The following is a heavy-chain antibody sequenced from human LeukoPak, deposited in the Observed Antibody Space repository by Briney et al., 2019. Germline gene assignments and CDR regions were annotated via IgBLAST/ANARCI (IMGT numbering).Heavy chain of an antibody. V-gene: IGHV3-21*01. CDR3: ARVTRETITIFGVVTPYYFDY. CDR2: ISSSSSYI. Sequence: GESLRLSCAASGFTFSSYSMNWVRLAPGKGLEWVSSISSSSSYIYCADSLKGRLTISRDNAKNSLYLQMNSLRAEDTAVYYCARVTRETITIFGVVTPYYFDYWGQGTLVTVSS. J-gene: IGHJ4*02. D-gene: IGHD3-3*01. CDR1: GFTFSSYS.